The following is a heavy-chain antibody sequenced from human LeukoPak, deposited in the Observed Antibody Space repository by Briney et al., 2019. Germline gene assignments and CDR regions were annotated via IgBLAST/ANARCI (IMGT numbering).Heavy chain of an antibody. J-gene: IGHJ4*02. CDR2: IHAGNDNT. CDR3: ARYYGSGGLDY. D-gene: IGHD3-10*01. CDR1: GYTFTNYA. V-gene: IGHV1-3*01. Sequence: GVSVKVSCKASGYTFTNYAIHWVRQAPGQRLEWMGWIHAGNDNTKYSQKFQGRVTFTRDTFASTAYMELSSLISEDTALYYCARYYGSGGLDYWGQGTLVTVSS.